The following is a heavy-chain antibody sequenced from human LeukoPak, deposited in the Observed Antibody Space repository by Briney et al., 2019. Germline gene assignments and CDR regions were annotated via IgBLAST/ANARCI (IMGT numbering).Heavy chain of an antibody. CDR2: INPSGGST. Sequence: ASVKVSCKASGYTFTSYYLHWVRQAPGQGLEWMGIINPSGGSTSYAQKFQGRVTMTRDTSTSTVYMELSSLRSDDTAVYYCASATQTHTYYDFWSGYNYMDVWGKGTTVTVSS. J-gene: IGHJ6*03. CDR1: GYTFTSYY. V-gene: IGHV1-46*01. CDR3: ASATQTHTYYDFWSGYNYMDV. D-gene: IGHD3-3*01.